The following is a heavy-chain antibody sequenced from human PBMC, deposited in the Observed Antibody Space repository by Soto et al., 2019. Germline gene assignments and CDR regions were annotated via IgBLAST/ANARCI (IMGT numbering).Heavy chain of an antibody. J-gene: IGHJ3*01. CDR1: GGSISSSIYY. V-gene: IGHV4-39*07. CDR2: IYYSGST. D-gene: IGHD2-15*01. CDR3: ATGSASSTSDAFDV. Sequence: PSETLSLTCTVSGGSISSSIYYWGWIRQPPGKGLEWIGSIYYSGSTYYNPSLKSRVTISVDTSNNQFSLKLNSVTAADAAVYYCATGSASSTSDAFDVWDRGTVVTVSS.